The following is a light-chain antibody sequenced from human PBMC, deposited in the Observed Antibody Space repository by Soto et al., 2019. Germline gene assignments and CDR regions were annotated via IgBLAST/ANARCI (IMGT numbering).Light chain of an antibody. CDR2: EVS. CDR1: SSDVGSYNG. J-gene: IGLJ1*01. Sequence: QSVLTQPPSVSGSPGQSVTISCTGTSSDVGSYNGVSWYQQPPGTAPKFMIYEVSNRPSGVPDRFSGSKSGNTASLTISGLQAEDEADYYCSSYTTSSTYVFGTGTKVTVL. V-gene: IGLV2-18*02. CDR3: SSYTTSSTYV.